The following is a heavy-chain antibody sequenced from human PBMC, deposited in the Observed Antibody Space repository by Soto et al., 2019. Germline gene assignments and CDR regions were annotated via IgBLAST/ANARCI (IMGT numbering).Heavy chain of an antibody. D-gene: IGHD3-3*01. CDR3: ARHSLSGMDSWSGYYGVDY. CDR2: IDPSDSYT. J-gene: IGHJ4*02. Sequence: PGESLKISCRGSGYSFTSYWISWVRQMPGKGLEWMGRIDPSDSYTNYSPSFQGHVTISADKSISTAYLHWSSLKASDTAMYYCARHSLSGMDSWSGYYGVDYWGQGTLVTVSS. CDR1: GYSFTSYW. V-gene: IGHV5-10-1*01.